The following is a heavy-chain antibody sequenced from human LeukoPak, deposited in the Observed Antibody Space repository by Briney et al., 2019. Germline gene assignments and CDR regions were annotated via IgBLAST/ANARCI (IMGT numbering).Heavy chain of an antibody. J-gene: IGHJ4*02. CDR3: AREGGPYRPLDY. V-gene: IGHV4-4*02. CDR1: GGSITNTNY. CDR2: VNLQGST. Sequence: SETLSLTCGVSGGSITNTNYWTWVRQPPGKGLEWIGEVNLQGSTNYNPPLMGRVAISVDTSENHISLQLTSVTAADTAVYYCAREGGPYRPLDYSGQGTLVTVSS.